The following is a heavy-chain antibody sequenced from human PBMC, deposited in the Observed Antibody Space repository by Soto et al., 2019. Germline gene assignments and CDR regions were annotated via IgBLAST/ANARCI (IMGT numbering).Heavy chain of an antibody. CDR1: GFTLSSYA. CDR3: AKAGSGWNPYYYGMDV. V-gene: IGHV3-23*01. Sequence: GGSLRLSCAASGFTLSSYAMSWVRQAPGKGLEWVSAISGSGGSTYYADSVKGRFTISRDNSKNTLYLQMNSLRAEDTAVYYCAKAGSGWNPYYYGMDVWGQGTTVTVSS. D-gene: IGHD6-19*01. CDR2: ISGSGGST. J-gene: IGHJ6*02.